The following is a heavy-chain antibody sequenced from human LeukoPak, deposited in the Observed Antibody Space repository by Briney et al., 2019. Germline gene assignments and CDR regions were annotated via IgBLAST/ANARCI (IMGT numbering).Heavy chain of an antibody. V-gene: IGHV3-23*01. Sequence: GGSLRLSCAASGFTFSNYGMSWVRQAPGKGLEWVSVISGSGGSTYYVDSVKGRFTISRDNSKNTLYLQMNSLRVEDTAVYYCAKELVTGFLAHGHWGQGTLVTVSS. J-gene: IGHJ4*02. CDR3: AKELVTGFLAHGH. CDR2: ISGSGGST. D-gene: IGHD2-21*02. CDR1: GFTFSNYG.